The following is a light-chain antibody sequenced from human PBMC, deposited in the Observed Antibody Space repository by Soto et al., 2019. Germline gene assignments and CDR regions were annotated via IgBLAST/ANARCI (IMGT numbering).Light chain of an antibody. V-gene: IGKV1-39*01. Sequence: DIQMTQSPSSLSASVGDRVTITFRASQSISTYLNWYQQKSGNAPKLLIYDVSTLQTGVPSRFSGSGSGTDFTLTISSLQPEDFATYYCQQSYISPRTFGQGIKVDNK. CDR1: QSISTY. CDR2: DVS. J-gene: IGKJ1*01. CDR3: QQSYISPRT.